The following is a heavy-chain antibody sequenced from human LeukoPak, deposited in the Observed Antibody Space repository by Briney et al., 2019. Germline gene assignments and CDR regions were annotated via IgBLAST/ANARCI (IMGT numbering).Heavy chain of an antibody. CDR3: AREGRHIVVVPAAPHYYYMDV. V-gene: IGHV4-59*12. Sequence: SETLSLTCTVSGGSIRSYYWSWIRQPPGKGLEWIGYIYYSGNTNYNPSLKSRVTISVDTSKNQFSLKLSSVTAADTAVYYCAREGRHIVVVPAAPHYYYMDVWGKGTTVTVSS. CDR2: IYYSGNT. J-gene: IGHJ6*03. D-gene: IGHD2-2*01. CDR1: GGSIRSYY.